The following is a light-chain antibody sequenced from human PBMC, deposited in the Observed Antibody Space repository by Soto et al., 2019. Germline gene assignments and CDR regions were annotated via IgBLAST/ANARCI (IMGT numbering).Light chain of an antibody. CDR3: QQSYSVPWT. Sequence: DIQMPQSPSSLSASVGDRVTITCRASHSISSYLNWYQHKIGKAPKVLIYGTSSLQSGVPSRFSGSGSGTDFTLTISSLQPEDFATYYCQQSYSVPWTFGQGTKVDIQ. CDR1: HSISSY. J-gene: IGKJ1*01. V-gene: IGKV1-39*01. CDR2: GTS.